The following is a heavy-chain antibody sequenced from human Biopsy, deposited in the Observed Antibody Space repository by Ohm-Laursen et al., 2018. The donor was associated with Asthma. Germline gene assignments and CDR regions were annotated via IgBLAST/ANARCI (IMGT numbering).Heavy chain of an antibody. CDR2: ISVYNGNT. CDR1: GYTFNSAG. CDR3: ARAVDYSHYYGIDV. Sequence: WVNPSRKISGYTFNSAGITWVRQAPGQGLGWMGWISVYNGNTKVAQKLQDRVTMITDTSTSTAYMELRSLRSDDTAVYFCARAVDYSHYYGIDVWGQGTTVTVS. J-gene: IGHJ6*02. V-gene: IGHV1-18*01. D-gene: IGHD3-10*01.